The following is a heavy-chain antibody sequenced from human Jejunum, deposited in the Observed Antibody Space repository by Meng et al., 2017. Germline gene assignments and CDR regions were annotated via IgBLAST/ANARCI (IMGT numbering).Heavy chain of an antibody. CDR1: GGSFNSYF. D-gene: IGHD3-22*01. CDR2: INQNGRT. J-gene: IGHJ5*02. V-gene: IGHV4-34*01. Sequence: QVHLRQWGAGLLKPSETLSLTCGVYGGSFNSYFWNWIRQPPGKGLEWIGEINQNGRTNYNPSLESRVTISMDKSKKEFSLRLASVTAADTALYYCARKAYYYDSSGPRPINWFDPWGQGTLVTVSS. CDR3: ARKAYYYDSSGPRPINWFDP.